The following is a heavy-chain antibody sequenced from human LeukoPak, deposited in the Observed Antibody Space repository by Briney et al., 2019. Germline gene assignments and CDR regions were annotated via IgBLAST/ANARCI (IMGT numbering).Heavy chain of an antibody. Sequence: SETLSLTCAVYGGSFSGYYWSWIRQPPGKGLEWIGEINHSGSTSYNPSLKSRVTISVDTSKNQFSLKLSSVTAADTAVYYCARGFVYYDSSGYYNYYYYMDVWGKGTTVTVSS. V-gene: IGHV4-34*01. CDR2: INHSGST. CDR3: ARGFVYYDSSGYYNYYYYMDV. J-gene: IGHJ6*03. CDR1: GGSFSGYY. D-gene: IGHD3-22*01.